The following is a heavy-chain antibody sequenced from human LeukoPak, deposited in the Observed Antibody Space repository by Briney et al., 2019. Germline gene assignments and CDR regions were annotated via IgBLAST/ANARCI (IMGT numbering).Heavy chain of an antibody. D-gene: IGHD1-26*01. J-gene: IGHJ3*01. CDR1: RITLTSSW. CDR2: IRPDGTIK. Sequence: PGGPLRLSCTASRITLTSSWMTWVRQAPGKGLEWVANIRPDGTIKHYLDSVNGRFTISRDNAKNSLYLQMDSLRGEDTAVYYCVRGTSPAESGQAYDAFDLWGQGTMVTVSS. V-gene: IGHV3-7*01. CDR3: VRGTSPAESGQAYDAFDL.